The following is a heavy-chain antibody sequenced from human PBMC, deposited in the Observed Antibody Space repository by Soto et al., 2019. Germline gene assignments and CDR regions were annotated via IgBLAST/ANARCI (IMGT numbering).Heavy chain of an antibody. J-gene: IGHJ4*02. Sequence: GGSLRLSCAASGFTFSSYWMSWVRQAPEKGLEWVANIRQDGDEKYYLDSVKGRFTISRDNAKNSLYLQMSSLRAEDTAVYYCATGVYHFDHWGQGALVTVS. CDR1: GFTFSSYW. V-gene: IGHV3-7*01. D-gene: IGHD3-10*01. CDR2: IRQDGDEK. CDR3: ATGVYHFDH.